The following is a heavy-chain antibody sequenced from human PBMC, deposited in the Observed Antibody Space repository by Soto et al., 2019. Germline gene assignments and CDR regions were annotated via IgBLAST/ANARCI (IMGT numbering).Heavy chain of an antibody. V-gene: IGHV1-18*01. Sequence: ASVKVSCKASGYTFTSYGISWVRQAPGQGLEWMGWISAYNGNTNYAQKLQGRVTMTTDTSTSTAYMELRSLRSDDTAVYYCAGPPAEGGPSYYDSSGYYYPSWYYYGMEVWGQGTTVTVSS. D-gene: IGHD3-22*01. J-gene: IGHJ6*02. CDR3: AGPPAEGGPSYYDSSGYYYPSWYYYGMEV. CDR2: ISAYNGNT. CDR1: GYTFTSYG.